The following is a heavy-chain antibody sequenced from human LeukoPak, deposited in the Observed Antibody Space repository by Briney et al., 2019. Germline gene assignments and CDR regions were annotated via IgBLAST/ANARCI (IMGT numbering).Heavy chain of an antibody. V-gene: IGHV4-59*01. D-gene: IGHD1-26*01. CDR3: ARGEVPSFDY. CDR1: GGSISYYY. J-gene: IGHJ4*02. Sequence: PSETLSLTCTVSGGSISYYYWSWIRQPPGKGLEWIGYIYYSGSTNYNPSLKSRVTISVDTSKNQFSLKLSSMTAADTALYYCARGEVPSFDYWGQGTLVTVSS. CDR2: IYYSGST.